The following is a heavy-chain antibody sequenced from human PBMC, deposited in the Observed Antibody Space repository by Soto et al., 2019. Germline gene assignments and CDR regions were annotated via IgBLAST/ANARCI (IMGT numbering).Heavy chain of an antibody. CDR3: AREIVLMVYATGMDV. CDR1: GYTFTSYG. Sequence: ASVKVSCKASGYTFTSYGISWVRQAPGQGLEWMGWISAYNGNTNYAQKLQGRVTMTTDTSTSTAYMELRSLRSDDTAVYYCAREIVLMVYATGMDVWGQGTTVTVS. CDR2: ISAYNGNT. J-gene: IGHJ6*02. V-gene: IGHV1-18*01. D-gene: IGHD2-8*01.